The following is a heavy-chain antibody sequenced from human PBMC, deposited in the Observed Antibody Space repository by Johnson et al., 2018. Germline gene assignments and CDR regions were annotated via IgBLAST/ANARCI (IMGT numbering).Heavy chain of an antibody. J-gene: IGHJ4*02. CDR1: GFAFDDSA. V-gene: IGHV3-9*01. D-gene: IGHD3-16*02. CDR3: TKDGGANLMITFGGVFVPNPFDS. Sequence: EVQLVESGGGLVRPGRSXRLSCAASGFAFDDSAMHWVRQAPGKGLEWVSGINWNRGSTAYADSVKGRFTISRENAKNSLYLQSNSRRAEDTALYYCTKDGGANLMITFGGVFVPNPFDSWGQGTLVTVSS. CDR2: INWNRGST.